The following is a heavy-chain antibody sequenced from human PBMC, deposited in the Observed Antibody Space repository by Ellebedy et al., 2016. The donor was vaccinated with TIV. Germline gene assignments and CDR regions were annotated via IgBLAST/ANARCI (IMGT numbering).Heavy chain of an antibody. V-gene: IGHV3-23*01. CDR3: ARGQKGGPFGSYFDY. D-gene: IGHD3-10*01. J-gene: IGHJ4*02. CDR2: ISGSGGST. Sequence: GESLKISCAASGFTFSSYAMTWVRHAPGKGLEWVSAISGSGGSTYYADSVKGRFTISRDNSKNTLYLQMNSLRAEDTAVYYGARGQKGGPFGSYFDYWGQGTLVTVSS. CDR1: GFTFSSYA.